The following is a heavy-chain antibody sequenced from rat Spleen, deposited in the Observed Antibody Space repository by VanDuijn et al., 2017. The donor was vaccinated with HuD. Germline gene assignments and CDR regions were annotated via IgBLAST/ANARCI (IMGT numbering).Heavy chain of an antibody. V-gene: IGHV5-29*01. CDR3: ARSYIGTTLDY. D-gene: IGHD1-5*01. Sequence: EVQLVESGGGLVQPGRSLKLSCAASGFSFGNNGMHWIRQTPTKGLEWVATISYDGSSTYYRDSVKGRFTISRDNAKSTQYLQMDSLRSEDTATYYCARSYIGTTLDYWGQGVMVTVSS. J-gene: IGHJ2*01. CDR2: ISYDGSST. CDR1: GFSFGNNG.